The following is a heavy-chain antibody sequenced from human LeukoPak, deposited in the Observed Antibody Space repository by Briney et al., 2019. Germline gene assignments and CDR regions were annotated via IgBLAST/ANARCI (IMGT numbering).Heavy chain of an antibody. D-gene: IGHD5-24*01. Sequence: SETLSLTCTVSGGSISSYYWSWLRQPPGKGLEWIGYIYYSGSTNYNPSLKSRVTISVDTSKNQFSLKLSSVTAADTAVYYCAGGAVEMATILADYWGQGTLVTVSS. CDR3: AGGAVEMATILADY. V-gene: IGHV4-59*01. J-gene: IGHJ4*02. CDR1: GGSISSYY. CDR2: IYYSGST.